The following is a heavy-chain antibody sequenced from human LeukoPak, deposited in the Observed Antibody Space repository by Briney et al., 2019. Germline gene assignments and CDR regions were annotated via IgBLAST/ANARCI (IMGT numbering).Heavy chain of an antibody. Sequence: SETLSLTCAVSGGSISSGGYSWSWIRQPPGKGLEWIGYIYHSGSTYYNPSLKSRVTISVDTSKNQFSLQLNSVTPEDTAVYYCARGAAGAIDYWGQGTLVTVSS. CDR2: IYHSGST. J-gene: IGHJ4*02. CDR1: GGSISSGGYS. V-gene: IGHV4-30-2*01. D-gene: IGHD6-13*01. CDR3: ARGAAGAIDY.